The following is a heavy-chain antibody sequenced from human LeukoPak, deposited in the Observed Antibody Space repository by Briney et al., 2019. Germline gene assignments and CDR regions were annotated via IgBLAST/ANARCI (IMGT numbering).Heavy chain of an antibody. Sequence: PSETLSLTCTFSGDSFSSYYWSWIRQPPGKGLEWIGYIYYSGSTNYNPSLKSRVTISVDTSKNQFSLKLSSVTAADTAVYYCAMQYSGSYRSSYYFDYWGQGTLVTVSS. CDR2: IYYSGST. V-gene: IGHV4-59*01. CDR3: AMQYSGSYRSSYYFDY. CDR1: GDSFSSYY. D-gene: IGHD1-26*01. J-gene: IGHJ4*02.